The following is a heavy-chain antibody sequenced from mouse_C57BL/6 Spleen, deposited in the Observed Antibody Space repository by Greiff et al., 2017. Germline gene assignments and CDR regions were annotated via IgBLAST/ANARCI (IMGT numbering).Heavy chain of an antibody. V-gene: IGHV5-17*01. D-gene: IGHD1-1*01. CDR3: ARKFTVVATGAMDY. Sequence: EVMLVESGGGLVKPGGSLKLSCAASGFTFSDYGMHWVRQAPEKGLEWVAYISSGSSTIYYADTVKGRFTISRDNAKNTLFLQITRLRSEDTALYYCARKFTVVATGAMDYWGQGTSVTVSS. J-gene: IGHJ4*01. CDR1: GFTFSDYG. CDR2: ISSGSSTI.